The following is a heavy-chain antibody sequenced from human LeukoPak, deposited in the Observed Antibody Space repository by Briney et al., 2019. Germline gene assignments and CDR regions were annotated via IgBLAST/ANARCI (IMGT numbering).Heavy chain of an antibody. J-gene: IGHJ4*02. D-gene: IGHD5-18*01. CDR1: GGTFSSYA. CDR2: ISAYNGNT. CDR3: AREGGHNYGREFDF. V-gene: IGHV1-18*01. Sequence: ASVKVSCKASGGTFSSYAISWVRQAPGQGLGWMGWISAYNGNTNYAQKLQGRVTMTTDKSTSAAYMELRSLRSDDTAVYYCAREGGHNYGREFDFWGQGTLVTVSS.